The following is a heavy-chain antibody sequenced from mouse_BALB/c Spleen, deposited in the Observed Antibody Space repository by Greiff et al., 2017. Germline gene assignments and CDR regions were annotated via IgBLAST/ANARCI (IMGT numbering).Heavy chain of an antibody. CDR1: GFTFSSFG. J-gene: IGHJ4*01. V-gene: IGHV5-17*02. D-gene: IGHD2-3*01. CDR2: ISSGSSTI. Sequence: EVMLVESGGGLVQPGGSRKLSCAASGFTFSSFGMHWVRQAPEKGLEWVAYISSGSSTIYYADTVKGRFTISRDNPKNTLFLQMTSLRSEDTAMYYCALYDGYPYAMDYWGQGTSVTVSS. CDR3: ALYDGYPYAMDY.